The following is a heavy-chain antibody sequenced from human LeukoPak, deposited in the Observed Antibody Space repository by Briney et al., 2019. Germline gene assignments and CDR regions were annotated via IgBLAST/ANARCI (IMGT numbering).Heavy chain of an antibody. Sequence: PGGSLRLSCAASGFTVSSNYMSWVRQAPGKGLEWVSVIYSGGSTYYADSVKGRFTISRDNSKNTLYLQMNSLRAEDAAVYYCVRGVNELPADYWGQGTLVTVSS. D-gene: IGHD1-1*01. CDR3: VRGVNELPADY. CDR2: IYSGGST. CDR1: GFTVSSNY. V-gene: IGHV3-53*01. J-gene: IGHJ4*02.